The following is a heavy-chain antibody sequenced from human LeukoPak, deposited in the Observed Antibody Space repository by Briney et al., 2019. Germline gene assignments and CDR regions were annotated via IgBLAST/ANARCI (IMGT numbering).Heavy chain of an antibody. CDR2: ISSSSSYI. Sequence: GGSLGLSCAASGFTFSSYSMNWVRQAPGKGLEWVSSISSSSSYIYYADSVKGRFTISRDNAKNSLYLQMNSLRAEDTAVYYCARARYSSSWYYFDYWGQGTLVTVSS. CDR3: ARARYSSSWYYFDY. D-gene: IGHD6-13*01. V-gene: IGHV3-21*01. J-gene: IGHJ4*02. CDR1: GFTFSSYS.